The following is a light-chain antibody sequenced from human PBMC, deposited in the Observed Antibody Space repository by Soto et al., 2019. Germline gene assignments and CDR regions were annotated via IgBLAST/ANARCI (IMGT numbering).Light chain of an antibody. Sequence: EIVLTQSPATLSLSPGERATLSCRASQSVSSYLAWYQQKPGQAPRLLIYDASNRATGIPARFSGSGSGTDFTLTISSLEPEDFAVYYCQQRSNWHLTFGGGTKV. CDR1: QSVSSY. V-gene: IGKV3-11*01. J-gene: IGKJ4*01. CDR3: QQRSNWHLT. CDR2: DAS.